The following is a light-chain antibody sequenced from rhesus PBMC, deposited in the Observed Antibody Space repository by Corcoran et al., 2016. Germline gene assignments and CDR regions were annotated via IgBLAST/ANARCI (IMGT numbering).Light chain of an antibody. CDR3: QQGNSDPPT. Sequence: DIQMSQSPSSLSASVGDRVTITCRASQGITSYLNWYQQKRGKAPKLLIYYANSLASGVPSRFIGSGSGTDLPLTISSLQPEDFATYYCQQGNSDPPTFGQGTKVEIK. CDR2: YAN. CDR1: QGITSY. V-gene: IGKV1-32*02. J-gene: IGKJ1*01.